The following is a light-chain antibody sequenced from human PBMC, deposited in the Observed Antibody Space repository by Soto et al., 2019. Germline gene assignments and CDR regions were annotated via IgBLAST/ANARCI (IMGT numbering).Light chain of an antibody. CDR3: AAWDDSLNGLWV. Sequence: QSVLTQPPSASGTPGQRVTISCSGSNSNIGKNYVYWYRQLPGTAPKLLIYSNNQRPSGVPDRFSGSKSGTSASLAISGLQSEDEADYYCAAWDDSLNGLWVFGGGTKLTVL. V-gene: IGLV1-44*01. CDR2: SNN. CDR1: NSNIGKNY. J-gene: IGLJ3*02.